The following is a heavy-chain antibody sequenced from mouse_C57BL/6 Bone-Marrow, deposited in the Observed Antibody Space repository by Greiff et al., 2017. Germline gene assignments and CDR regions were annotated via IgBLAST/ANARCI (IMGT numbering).Heavy chain of an antibody. J-gene: IGHJ1*03. CDR3: TSGGGSYSWYFDD. CDR2: IDPENGDT. V-gene: IGHV14-4*01. Sequence: VQLQQSGAELVRPGASVKLSCTASGFNIKDDYMHWVKQRPEQGLEWIGWIDPENGDTDYASKFQGKATITADTSSNTAYLQLSSLTSEDTAVYFYTSGGGSYSWYFDDWGTGTTVTVSS. CDR1: GFNIKDDY. D-gene: IGHD1-1*02.